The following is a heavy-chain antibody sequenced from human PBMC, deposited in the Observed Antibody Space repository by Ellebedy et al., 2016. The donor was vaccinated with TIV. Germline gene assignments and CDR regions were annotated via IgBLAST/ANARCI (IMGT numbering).Heavy chain of an antibody. CDR3: ARRAVVVEPATTPDFDH. Sequence: MPSETLSLTCTVSGGSINTPTYYLGWIRQPPGKGLEWIGDIYYRGRAYYNPSLKSRVTVSVDTSKNQLSLKLSYVTAADTAVYYCARRAVVVEPATTPDFDHWGQGTLVTVSS. CDR1: GGSINTPTYY. CDR2: IYYRGRA. D-gene: IGHD2-15*01. J-gene: IGHJ4*02. V-gene: IGHV4-39*01.